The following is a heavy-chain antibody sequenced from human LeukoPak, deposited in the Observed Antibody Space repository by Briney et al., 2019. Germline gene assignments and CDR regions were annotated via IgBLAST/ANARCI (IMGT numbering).Heavy chain of an antibody. V-gene: IGHV3-53*05. Sequence: GGSLRLSCAASGFTVSSNYMSWVRQAPGKGLEWVSIISDSGANTYYADSVRGRFTISRDNSKNTLHLQMHSLRAEDRAVYYCARESESYDSSGSTFDYWGQGTLVTVSS. D-gene: IGHD3-22*01. CDR3: ARESESYDSSGSTFDY. CDR2: ISDSGANT. CDR1: GFTVSSNY. J-gene: IGHJ4*02.